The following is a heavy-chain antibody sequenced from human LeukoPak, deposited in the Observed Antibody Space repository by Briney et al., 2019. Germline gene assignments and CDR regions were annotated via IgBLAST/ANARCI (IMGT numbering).Heavy chain of an antibody. V-gene: IGHV4-59*01. CDR1: GDSISSYY. CDR3: AGTPGKAAAPLSCFDP. J-gene: IGHJ5*02. Sequence: SETLSLTCTVSGDSISSYYWSWIRQPPGKSLVWIGYIYHSGSTYYNPSLKSRVTISVDRSKNQFSLKLSSVTAADTAVYYCAGTPGKAAAPLSCFDPWGQETLVPVSS. D-gene: IGHD6-25*01. CDR2: IYHSGST.